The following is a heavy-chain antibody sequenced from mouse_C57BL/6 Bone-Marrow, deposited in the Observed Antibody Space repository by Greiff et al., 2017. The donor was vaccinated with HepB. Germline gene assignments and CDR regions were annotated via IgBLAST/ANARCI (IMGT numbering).Heavy chain of an antibody. CDR2: IEPENGDT. J-gene: IGHJ1*03. D-gene: IGHD1-1*01. V-gene: IGHV14-4*01. CDR3: TTITTVVATSYWYFDV. CDR1: GFNIKDDY. Sequence: DVQLQESGAELVRPGDSVKLSCTASGFNIKDDYMHWVKQRPEQGLEWIGWIEPENGDTEYASKFQGMATITADTSSNTAYLQLSSLTSEYTAVYYCTTITTVVATSYWYFDVWGTGTTVTVSS.